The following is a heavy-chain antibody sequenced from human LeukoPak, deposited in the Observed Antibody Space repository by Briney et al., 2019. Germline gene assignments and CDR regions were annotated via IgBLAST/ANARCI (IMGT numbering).Heavy chain of an antibody. V-gene: IGHV4-59*01. CDR2: IYYSGST. CDR3: ARDRTGNNWFDP. Sequence: SETLSLTCTVSGGSISSYYWSWIRQPPGKGLEWIGYIYYSGSTNYNPSLTSRVTISVDTSKNQFSLKLSSVTAADTAVYYCARDRTGNNWFDPWGQGTLVTVSS. D-gene: IGHD1-1*01. J-gene: IGHJ5*02. CDR1: GGSISSYY.